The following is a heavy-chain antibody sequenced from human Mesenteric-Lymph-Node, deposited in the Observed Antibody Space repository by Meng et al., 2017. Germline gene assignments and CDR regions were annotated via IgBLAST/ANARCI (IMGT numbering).Heavy chain of an antibody. V-gene: IGHV4-39*01. Sequence: QRQLQGAGPGLVKPSETLSLPCTVSGGSISRSSYYWAWIRQPPGEGLEWIGSVVYSGTTYYTSSLKSRVSISVDTSKNQFSLKLSSVTAADTAVYYCARHHHSPTFDYWGQGTLVTVSS. J-gene: IGHJ4*02. CDR2: VVYSGTT. CDR1: GGSISRSSYY. D-gene: IGHD1-14*01. CDR3: ARHHHSPTFDY.